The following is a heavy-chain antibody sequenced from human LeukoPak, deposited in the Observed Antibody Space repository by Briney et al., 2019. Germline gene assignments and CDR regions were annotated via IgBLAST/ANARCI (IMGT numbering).Heavy chain of an antibody. V-gene: IGHV4-4*02. CDR3: AGLVGRYSSGLYYYYFDY. D-gene: IGHD3-22*01. J-gene: IGHJ4*02. CDR2: MYLSGTT. CDR1: GDPINSLDL. Sequence: SETLSLTCTVSGDPINSLDLWSWVRQPPGKGLEWIGEMYLSGTTHSNPSVKSRVTISIDKSKNQFFLNLSSVAAADTAVYYCAGLVGRYSSGLYYYYFDYWGQGTLVTVSS.